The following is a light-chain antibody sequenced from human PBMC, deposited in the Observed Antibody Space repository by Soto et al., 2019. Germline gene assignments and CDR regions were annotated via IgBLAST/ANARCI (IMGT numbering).Light chain of an antibody. CDR1: QSIRHY. CDR2: RAS. CDR3: QHHNSYSQT. J-gene: IGKJ1*01. Sequence: DIQITQSPPTLSASVGDRVTITCRASQSIRHYLAWYQQMPGKAPKLPIHRASTLQSGVLSRFSGSGSGTEFALAISSLQPDDFGTYFCQHHNSYSQTFGLGTKVEIK. V-gene: IGKV1-5*01.